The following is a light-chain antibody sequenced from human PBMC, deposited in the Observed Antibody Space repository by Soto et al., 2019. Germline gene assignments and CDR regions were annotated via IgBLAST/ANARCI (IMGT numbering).Light chain of an antibody. CDR3: QSYDSSLSAL. J-gene: IGLJ3*02. Sequence: QSVLTQPPSVSGAPGQRVTISCTGSSSNIGAGYDVHWYQQLPGTAPKLLIYGNSNRPSGVPDRVSGSKSGTPASLAITGLQAEDEADYYCQSYDSSLSALFGGGTKLTVL. CDR1: SSNIGAGYD. CDR2: GNS. V-gene: IGLV1-40*01.